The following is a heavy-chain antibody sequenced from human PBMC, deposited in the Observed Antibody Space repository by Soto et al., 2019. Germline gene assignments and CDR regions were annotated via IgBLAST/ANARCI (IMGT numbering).Heavy chain of an antibody. Sequence: EVQLVESGGGLVQPGGSLRLSCAASGFSFSSHWMTWVRQTPGKGLEWVANIKEDGSQKYYVDSVKGRFTILRDNANNSLSLKMSSLRVEDSALYDCAREGRYCTWSVCRGDACDVWSQGTVVTVTS. D-gene: IGHD2-8*01. CDR1: GFSFSSHW. CDR2: IKEDGSQK. J-gene: IGHJ3*01. V-gene: IGHV3-7*01. CDR3: AREGRYCTWSVCRGDACDV.